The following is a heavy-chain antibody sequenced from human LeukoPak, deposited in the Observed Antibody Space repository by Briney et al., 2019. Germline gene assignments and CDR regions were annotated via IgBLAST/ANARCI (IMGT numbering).Heavy chain of an antibody. Sequence: ASVKVSCKASGYAFGNYGISWVRQAPGQGLEWMGWISGSNGNTKYAQSILGRVTMTTDTSTSTAYMELRSLRSDDTAIYYCARVTGAYFYYGMDVWGKGTTVTVSS. CDR2: ISGSNGNT. D-gene: IGHD4/OR15-4a*01. V-gene: IGHV1-18*04. CDR1: GYAFGNYG. J-gene: IGHJ6*04. CDR3: ARVTGAYFYYGMDV.